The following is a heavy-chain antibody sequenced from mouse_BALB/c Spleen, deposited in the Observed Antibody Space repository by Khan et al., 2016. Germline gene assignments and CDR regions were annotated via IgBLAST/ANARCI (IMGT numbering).Heavy chain of an antibody. CDR1: GFDFSTYW. D-gene: IGHD2-10*02. Sequence: EVKLLESGGGLVQPGGSLKLSCAASGFDFSTYWMSWVRQAPGKGLEWIGEINPDSSTINYTPSLKAKFIISRDNAKNTLYLQMSKVRSKDTALYYCARRGYGNSWYFDVWGAGTTVTVSS. J-gene: IGHJ1*01. V-gene: IGHV4-1*02. CDR2: INPDSSTI. CDR3: ARRGYGNSWYFDV.